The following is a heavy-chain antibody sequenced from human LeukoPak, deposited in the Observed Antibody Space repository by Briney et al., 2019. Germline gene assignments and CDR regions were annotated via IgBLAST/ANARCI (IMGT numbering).Heavy chain of an antibody. CDR3: ARNDVGRFDP. Sequence: SETLSLTCVLYGGSFSGYYWSWIRQPPGKGLEWIGEINHSGSTNYNPTLKSRFTISVDTSKNQFSLKLSSVTAADTAVYYCARNDVGRFDPWGQGTLVTVSS. V-gene: IGHV4-34*01. CDR2: INHSGST. J-gene: IGHJ5*02. CDR1: GGSFSGYY. D-gene: IGHD1-1*01.